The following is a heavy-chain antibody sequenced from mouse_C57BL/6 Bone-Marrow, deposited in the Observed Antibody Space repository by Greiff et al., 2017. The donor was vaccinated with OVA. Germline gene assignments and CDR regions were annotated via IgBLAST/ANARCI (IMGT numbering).Heavy chain of an antibody. CDR3: ARGAY. J-gene: IGHJ3*01. CDR2: ISRGSSSI. Sequence: EVHLVESGGGLVKPGASLKLSCAASGFTFSDYGMHWVRQAPEQGLEWVAYISRGSSSIYYADTVKGRFTISRDKAKNTLFLQMTSLRSEDTARYYYARGAYWGQGTLVTVSA. CDR1: GFTFSDYG. V-gene: IGHV5-17*01.